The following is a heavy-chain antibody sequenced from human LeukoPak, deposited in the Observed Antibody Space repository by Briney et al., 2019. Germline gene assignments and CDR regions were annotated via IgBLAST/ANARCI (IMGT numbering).Heavy chain of an antibody. Sequence: PSETLSLTCTVSGGSIGSGDYYWSWIRQPPGKGLEWTGYIYYSGSTYYNPSLKSRVTISVDTSKNQFSLKLSSVTAADTAVYYCASFLWFGELSGFDPWGQGTLVTVSS. J-gene: IGHJ5*02. V-gene: IGHV4-30-4*01. CDR1: GGSIGSGDYY. CDR2: IYYSGST. D-gene: IGHD3-10*01. CDR3: ASFLWFGELSGFDP.